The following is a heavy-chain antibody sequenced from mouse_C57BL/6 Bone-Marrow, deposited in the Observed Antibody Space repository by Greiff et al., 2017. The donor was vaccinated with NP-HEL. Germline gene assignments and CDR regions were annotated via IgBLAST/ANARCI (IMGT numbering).Heavy chain of an antibody. CDR1: GYTFTSYW. D-gene: IGHD2-5*01. Sequence: QVQLQQPGAELVRPGTSVKLSCKASGYTFTSYWMHWVKQRPGQGLEWIGVIDPSDSYTNYNQKFKGKATLTVDTSSSTAYMQLSSLTSEDSAVYYCARSAYSNSLWGQGTSVTVSS. J-gene: IGHJ4*01. V-gene: IGHV1-59*01. CDR2: IDPSDSYT. CDR3: ARSAYSNSL.